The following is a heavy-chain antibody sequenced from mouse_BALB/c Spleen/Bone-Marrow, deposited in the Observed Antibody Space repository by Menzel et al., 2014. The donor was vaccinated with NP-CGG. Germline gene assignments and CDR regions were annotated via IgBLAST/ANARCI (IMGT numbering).Heavy chain of an antibody. D-gene: IGHD1-2*01. J-gene: IGHJ2*01. CDR2: INPSNGRT. V-gene: IGHV1S81*02. CDR1: GYTFTNYW. Sequence: QVQLQQSGAELVKPGASVKLSYKASGYTFTNYWMHWVKQRPGQGLEWIGEINPSNGRTNYNEKFKSKATLTVDKSSSTAYMQLSSLTSEDSAVYYCARPFHGPYFDYWGQGTTLTVSS. CDR3: ARPFHGPYFDY.